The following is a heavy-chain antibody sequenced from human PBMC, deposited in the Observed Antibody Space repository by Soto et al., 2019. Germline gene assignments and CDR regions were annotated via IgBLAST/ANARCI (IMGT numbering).Heavy chain of an antibody. V-gene: IGHV3-11*01. D-gene: IGHD3-22*01. CDR3: ARSHLYYDSSGYPDY. J-gene: IGHJ4*02. Sequence: NPGGSLRLSCAASGFTFSDYYMSWIRQAPGKGLEWVSYISSSGNTIYYADSVKGRFTISRDNAKNSLYLQMNSLRAEDTAVYYCARSHLYYDSSGYPDYWGQGTLVTVSS. CDR2: ISSSGNTI. CDR1: GFTFSDYY.